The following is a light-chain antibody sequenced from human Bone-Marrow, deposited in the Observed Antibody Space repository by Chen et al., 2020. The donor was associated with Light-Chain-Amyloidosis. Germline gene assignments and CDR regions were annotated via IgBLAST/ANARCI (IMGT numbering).Light chain of an antibody. CDR1: QSISSSY. J-gene: IGKJ3*01. Sequence: IVMTQSPATLSVSPGERATRPCRPSQSISSSYLAWYHQKPGQAPRLLIYSISTRATGVPARFSGSGSGTEFTLTISSLQSEDLGVYYCQQHHKWPITFGPGTRVDIK. CDR2: SIS. CDR3: QQHHKWPIT. V-gene: IGKV3-15*01.